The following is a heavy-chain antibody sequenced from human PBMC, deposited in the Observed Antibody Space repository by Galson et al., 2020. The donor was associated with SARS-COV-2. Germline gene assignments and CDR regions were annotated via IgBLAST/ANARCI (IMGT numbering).Heavy chain of an antibody. CDR3: VGFEGQKGHGVFDI. CDR1: GYTFTKYD. V-gene: IGHV1-8*01. J-gene: IGHJ3*02. D-gene: IGHD2-8*01. Sequence: ASVKVSCTDSGYTFTKYDINWVRQATGQGLEWMGWMNPNSDYRGYAQKFYGRVTMTRDTSISTVYMELSSLTSDDTAVYYCVGFEGQKGHGVFDIWGRGTMVTVSS. CDR2: MNPNSDYR.